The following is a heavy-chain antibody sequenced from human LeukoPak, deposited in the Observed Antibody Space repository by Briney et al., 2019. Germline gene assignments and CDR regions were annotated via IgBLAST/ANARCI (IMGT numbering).Heavy chain of an antibody. Sequence: GGSLRLSCAASGFTFSSYAMSWVRQAPGKGLEWVSAISGSGGSTYYADSVKGRFTISRDNAKNSLYLQMSSLRAEDTAVYYCARALLYDSSGFSGYWGQGTLVTVSS. V-gene: IGHV3-23*01. CDR3: ARALLYDSSGFSGY. CDR2: ISGSGGST. D-gene: IGHD3-22*01. CDR1: GFTFSSYA. J-gene: IGHJ4*02.